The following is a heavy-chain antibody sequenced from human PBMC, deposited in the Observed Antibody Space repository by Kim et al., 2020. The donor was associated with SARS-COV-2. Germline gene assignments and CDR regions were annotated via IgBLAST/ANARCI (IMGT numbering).Heavy chain of an antibody. V-gene: IGHV1-18*01. Sequence: ASVKVSCKASGYTFTSYGISWVRQAPGQGLEWMGWISAYNGNTNYAQKLQGRVTMTTDTSTSTAYMELRSLRSDDTAVYYCARDHYSNDYYYYYGMDVWGQGTTVTVSS. CDR2: ISAYNGNT. D-gene: IGHD4-4*01. CDR3: ARDHYSNDYYYYYGMDV. J-gene: IGHJ6*02. CDR1: GYTFTSYG.